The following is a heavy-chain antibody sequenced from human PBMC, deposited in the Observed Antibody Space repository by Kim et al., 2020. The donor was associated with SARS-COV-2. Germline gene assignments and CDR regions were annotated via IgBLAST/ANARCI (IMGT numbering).Heavy chain of an antibody. D-gene: IGHD3-22*01. Sequence: SETLSLTCTVSGGSISSGGYYWSWIRQHPGKGLEWIGYIYYSGSTYYNPSLKSRVTISVDTSKNQFSLKLSSVTAADTAVYYCARVLDSSGYYPGAFDIWGQGTMVTVSS. V-gene: IGHV4-31*03. J-gene: IGHJ3*02. CDR2: IYYSGST. CDR3: ARVLDSSGYYPGAFDI. CDR1: GGSISSGGYY.